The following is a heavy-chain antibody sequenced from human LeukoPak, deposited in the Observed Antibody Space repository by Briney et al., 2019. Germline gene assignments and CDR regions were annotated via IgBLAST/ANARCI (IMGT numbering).Heavy chain of an antibody. D-gene: IGHD7-27*01. V-gene: IGHV4-4*07. Sequence: SETLSLTCTVSGGSTSSYYWSWIRQPAGKGLEWIGRIYSNGGTKYIPSLESRVTMSVDTSKNQFSLKLSSVTAADTAVYYCARELSGDGAFDIWGQGTMVTVSS. J-gene: IGHJ3*02. CDR2: IYSNGGT. CDR1: GGSTSSYY. CDR3: ARELSGDGAFDI.